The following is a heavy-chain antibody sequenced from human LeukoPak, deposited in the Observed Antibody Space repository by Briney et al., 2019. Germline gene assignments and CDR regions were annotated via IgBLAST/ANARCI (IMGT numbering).Heavy chain of an antibody. CDR2: IYYSGST. V-gene: IGHV4-30-4*01. Sequence: SSETLSLTCTVSGGSISSGDYYWSWIRQPPGKGLEWIGYIYYSGSTYYNPSLKSRVTISVDTSKNQFSLKLSSVTAADTAVYYCVRATVTTYPNWYFDLWGRGTLVTVSS. CDR3: VRATVTTYPNWYFDL. J-gene: IGHJ2*01. D-gene: IGHD4-17*01. CDR1: GGSISSGDYY.